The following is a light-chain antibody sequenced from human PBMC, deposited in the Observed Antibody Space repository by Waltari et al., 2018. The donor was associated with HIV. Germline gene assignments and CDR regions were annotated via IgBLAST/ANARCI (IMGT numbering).Light chain of an antibody. V-gene: IGLV1-40*01. Sequence: QSMLTQPPSVSGAPGQRVTISCSGSSSNIGARYDVHWYQHIPGTAPKLLIHESTNRPSGVPDRFSASTSGTSASLAITGLQAEDEADYYCQSFDSVVTSSVFGGGTKLTVL. CDR3: QSFDSVVTSSV. J-gene: IGLJ2*01. CDR1: SSNIGARYD. CDR2: EST.